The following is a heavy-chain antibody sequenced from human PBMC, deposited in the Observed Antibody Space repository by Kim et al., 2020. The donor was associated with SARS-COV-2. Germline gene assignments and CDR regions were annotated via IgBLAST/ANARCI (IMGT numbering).Heavy chain of an antibody. Sequence: SVKVSCKASGGTFSSYAISWVRQAPGQGLEWMGGIIPIFGTANYAQKFQGRVTITADESTSTAYMELSSLRSEDTAVYYCAGAIHYYDSSGYYSYYFDYWGQGTLVTVSS. CDR1: GGTFSSYA. D-gene: IGHD3-22*01. V-gene: IGHV1-69*13. CDR3: AGAIHYYDSSGYYSYYFDY. J-gene: IGHJ4*02. CDR2: IIPIFGTA.